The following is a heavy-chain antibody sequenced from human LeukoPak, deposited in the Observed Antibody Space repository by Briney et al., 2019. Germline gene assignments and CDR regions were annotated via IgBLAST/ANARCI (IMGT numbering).Heavy chain of an antibody. CDR3: ARGAYGSRNSNWFDP. CDR2: ISRSGST. CDR1: GGSINSGSDY. D-gene: IGHD3-10*01. J-gene: IGHJ5*02. Sequence: SETLSLTCTVSGGSINSGSDYWSWIRQPAGKGLEWIGRISRSGSTDYNPSLKSRVAISVDTSNNQLSLKLTSVTAADTAVYFCARGAYGSRNSNWFDPWGQGTLVTVSS. V-gene: IGHV4-61*02.